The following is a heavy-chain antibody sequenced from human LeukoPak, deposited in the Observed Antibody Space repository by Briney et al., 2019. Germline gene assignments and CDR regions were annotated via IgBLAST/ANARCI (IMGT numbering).Heavy chain of an antibody. Sequence: GGSLRLSCAASGFTFSGYSMNWVRQAPGKGLEWVSSISSSSSYIYYADSVKGRFTISRDNAKNSLYLQMNSLRAEDTAVYYCARGVGGLGYPQYYFDYWGQGTLVTVSS. J-gene: IGHJ4*02. CDR2: ISSSSSYI. CDR3: ARGVGGLGYPQYYFDY. V-gene: IGHV3-21*01. CDR1: GFTFSGYS. D-gene: IGHD3-16*02.